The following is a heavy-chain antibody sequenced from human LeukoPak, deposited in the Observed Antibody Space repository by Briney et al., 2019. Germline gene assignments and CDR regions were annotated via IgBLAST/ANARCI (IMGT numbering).Heavy chain of an antibody. CDR2: ISYSGST. Sequence: RASETLSLTCTVSGGSISSYYRSWIRQPPGKGLEWIGYISYSGSTNYNPSLKSRVTISLDTSKNQFSLKLSSVTAADTAVYYCAGHHPRNTVDFWGQGTLVTVSS. CDR1: GGSISSYY. CDR3: AGHHPRNTVDF. D-gene: IGHD2/OR15-2a*01. V-gene: IGHV4-59*08. J-gene: IGHJ4*02.